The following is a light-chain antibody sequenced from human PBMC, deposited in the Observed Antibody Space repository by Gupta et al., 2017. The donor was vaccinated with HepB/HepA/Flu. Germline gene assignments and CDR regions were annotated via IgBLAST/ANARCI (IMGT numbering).Light chain of an antibody. CDR3: QQYHDWPLT. CDR2: GAS. CDR1: QRIRDN. V-gene: IGKV3-15*01. Sequence: EIVMTPSPATLSVSPGERTTLSCRARQRIRDNLAWYQQKPGQAPRLLIYGASTRATGIPASFSGSGSGTDFTLTISSLQSEDFALYYCQQYHDWPLTFGGGTKVEIK. J-gene: IGKJ4*01.